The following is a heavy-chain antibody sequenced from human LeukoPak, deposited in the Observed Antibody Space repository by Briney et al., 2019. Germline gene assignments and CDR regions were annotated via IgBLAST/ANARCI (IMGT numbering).Heavy chain of an antibody. J-gene: IGHJ4*02. CDR3: ARGAGYCSNTSCSLGY. CDR2: MNPNSGNT. D-gene: IGHD2-2*01. Sequence: ASVKVSCKASGYTFTSYDINWLRQATGQGLEWMGWMNPNSGNTGYAQKFQGRVTITRNTSISTAYMELSSLRSADTAVYYCARGAGYCSNTSCSLGYWGQGTLVTVSS. V-gene: IGHV1-8*03. CDR1: GYTFTSYD.